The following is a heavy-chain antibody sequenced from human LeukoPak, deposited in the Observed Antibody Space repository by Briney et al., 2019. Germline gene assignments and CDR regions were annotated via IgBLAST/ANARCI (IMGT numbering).Heavy chain of an antibody. CDR2: IYYSGST. CDR1: GGSISSGDYY. V-gene: IGHV4-30-4*01. Sequence: SQTLSLTCTVSGGSISSGDYYWSWIRQPPGKGLEWIGYIYYSGSTYYNPSLKSRVTISVDTSKNQFSLKLSSVTAADTAVYYCATVRRNSFHAFDIWGQGTMVTVSS. J-gene: IGHJ3*02. CDR3: ATVRRNSFHAFDI. D-gene: IGHD2-21*01.